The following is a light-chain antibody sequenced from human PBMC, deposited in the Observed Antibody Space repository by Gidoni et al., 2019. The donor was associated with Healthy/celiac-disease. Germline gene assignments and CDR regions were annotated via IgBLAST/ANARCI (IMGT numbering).Light chain of an antibody. Sequence: EIVLTQSPGTLSLSPGERATLSCRASQSVSSSYLAWYQQKPGQAPRLHIYGASSRATGIPDRFSGSGSGTDFTLTISRLETEDFAVYYCQQYGSSLFGGGTKVEIK. V-gene: IGKV3-20*01. CDR3: QQYGSSL. CDR2: GAS. CDR1: QSVSSSY. J-gene: IGKJ4*01.